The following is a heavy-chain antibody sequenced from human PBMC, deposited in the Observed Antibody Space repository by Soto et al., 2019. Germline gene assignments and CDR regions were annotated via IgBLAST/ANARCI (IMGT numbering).Heavy chain of an antibody. Sequence: EVQLLESGGGLVQPGGSLRLSCAASGFTFSSYAMSWVRQAPGKGLEWVSAISGSGGSTYYADSVKGRFTISRDNSKNTLYLQMTSLRAEDTALYYCAKTPIAYILTGYQRYFDLWGRGTLVTVSS. J-gene: IGHJ2*01. V-gene: IGHV3-23*01. CDR1: GFTFSSYA. CDR2: ISGSGGST. CDR3: AKTPIAYILTGYQRYFDL. D-gene: IGHD3-9*01.